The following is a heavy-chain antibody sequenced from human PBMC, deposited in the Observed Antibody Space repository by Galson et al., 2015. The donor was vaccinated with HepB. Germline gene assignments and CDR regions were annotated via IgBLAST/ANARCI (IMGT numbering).Heavy chain of an antibody. J-gene: IGHJ3*02. V-gene: IGHV1-24*01. CDR3: ATDRSGSYWTRSDAFDI. Sequence: SVKVSCKVSGYTLTELSMHWVRQAPGKGLEWMGGFDPEDGETIYAQKFQGRVTMTEDTSTDTAYMELSSLRSEDTAVYYCATDRSGSYWTRSDAFDIWGQGTMVTVSS. D-gene: IGHD1-26*01. CDR2: FDPEDGET. CDR1: GYTLTELS.